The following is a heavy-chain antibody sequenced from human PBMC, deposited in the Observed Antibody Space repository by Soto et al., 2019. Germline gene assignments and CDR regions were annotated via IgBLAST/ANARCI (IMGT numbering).Heavy chain of an antibody. CDR2: INAGYGNT. Sequence: ASVKVSCKASGYTFSSYAMHWVRQAPGQRLEWMGWINAGYGNTKSSQKFQDRVTTSRDTSASTAYMELTSLRSEDTAVYYCARDTGDGTFDFWGQGTLVTVSS. CDR1: GYTFSSYA. CDR3: ARDTGDGTFDF. D-gene: IGHD7-27*01. J-gene: IGHJ4*02. V-gene: IGHV1-3*01.